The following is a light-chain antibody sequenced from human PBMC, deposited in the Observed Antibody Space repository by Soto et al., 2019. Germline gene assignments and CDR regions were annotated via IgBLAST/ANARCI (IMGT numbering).Light chain of an antibody. CDR3: QQYNGYSMYT. J-gene: IGKJ2*01. V-gene: IGKV1-5*03. CDR2: KAA. Sequence: DIQMTQSPSTLSASVGDRVTITCRASQRISSWLAWYQQKPGQVPKLLIYKAARLESGVPSRFSGSGSGTEFTLAISSLQPDDFATYYCQQYNGYSMYTFGQGTKLEIK. CDR1: QRISSW.